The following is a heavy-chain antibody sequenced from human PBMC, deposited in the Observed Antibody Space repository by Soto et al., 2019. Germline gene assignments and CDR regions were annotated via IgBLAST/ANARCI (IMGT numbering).Heavy chain of an antibody. CDR1: GFTFDDYA. CDR2: ISWNGGSI. Sequence: GGSLRLSCAASGFTFDDYAMHWVRQGPGKGLEWVSGISWNGGSIGYADSVKGRFTISRDNAKNSLFLQMNSLRAEDTALYYCAKYMEIRGYSAYAYWGQGSRVTVSS. CDR3: AKYMEIRGYSAYAY. J-gene: IGHJ4*01. V-gene: IGHV3-9*01. D-gene: IGHD5-12*01.